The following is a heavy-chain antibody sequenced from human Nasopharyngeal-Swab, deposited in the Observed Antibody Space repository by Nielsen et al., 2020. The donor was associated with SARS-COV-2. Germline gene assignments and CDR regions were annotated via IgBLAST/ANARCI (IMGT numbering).Heavy chain of an antibody. V-gene: IGHV3-9*01. CDR2: ISWNSGSI. CDR3: ARGGGGSSGYYFDF. Sequence: SLKISCAASGFTFDDYAMHWVRQAPGKGLEWVSSISWNSGSIGYADSVKGRFTISRDNAKNSLYLQMNSLRAEDTAVYYCARGGGGSSGYYFDFWGQGTPVTVSS. D-gene: IGHD3-22*01. CDR1: GFTFDDYA. J-gene: IGHJ4*02.